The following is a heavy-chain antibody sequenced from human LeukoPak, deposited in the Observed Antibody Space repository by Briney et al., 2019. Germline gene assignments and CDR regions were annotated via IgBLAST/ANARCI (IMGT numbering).Heavy chain of an antibody. V-gene: IGHV3-30*18. J-gene: IGHJ4*02. CDR3: AKDRGSGWLFDY. Sequence: PGGSLRFSCAASGFTFSSYGMHWVRQAPGNGLEWVAVISYDGSNKYYADSVKGRFTISRDNSKNTLYLQMNSLRAEDTAVYYCAKDRGSGWLFDYWGQGTLVTVSS. CDR1: GFTFSSYG. D-gene: IGHD6-19*01. CDR2: ISYDGSNK.